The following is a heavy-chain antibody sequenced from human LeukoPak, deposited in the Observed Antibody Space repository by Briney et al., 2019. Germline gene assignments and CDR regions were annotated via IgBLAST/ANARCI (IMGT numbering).Heavy chain of an antibody. Sequence: GGSLRLSCAASGFTFSSYWMHWVRQAPGKGLEWVAVISYDGSNKYYADSVKGRFTISRDNSKNTLYLQMNSLRAEDTAVYYCAKSTDYWGQGTLVTVSS. CDR1: GFTFSSYW. D-gene: IGHD5/OR15-5a*01. CDR2: ISYDGSNK. V-gene: IGHV3-30*18. J-gene: IGHJ4*02. CDR3: AKSTDY.